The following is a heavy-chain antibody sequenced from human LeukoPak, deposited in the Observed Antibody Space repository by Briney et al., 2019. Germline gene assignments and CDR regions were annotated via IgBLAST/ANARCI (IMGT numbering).Heavy chain of an antibody. CDR1: GFTFTSYK. CDR2: ISNSGSSI. Sequence: GGSLRLSCAASGFTFTSYKMNWVRQAPGMGLDWVSYISNSGSSIYYADSVKGRFTISRDNAKNSLYLQMNSLRAEDTAVYYCARSQWELLEYYYYYMDVWGKGTTVTVSS. CDR3: ARSQWELLEYYYYYMDV. V-gene: IGHV3-48*03. J-gene: IGHJ6*03. D-gene: IGHD1-26*01.